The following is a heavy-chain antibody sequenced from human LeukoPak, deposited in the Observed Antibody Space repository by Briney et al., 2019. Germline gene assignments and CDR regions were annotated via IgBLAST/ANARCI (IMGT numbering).Heavy chain of an antibody. J-gene: IGHJ4*02. Sequence: GGSLRLSCAASGFTFSSYSMNWVRQAPGTGLEWVSSISTSSSVIYYADSVKGRFTISRDNAKNSLYLQMNSLRAEDTAVFYCVRGVGGDFDFDYWGQGTLVTVSS. CDR2: ISTSSSVI. CDR1: GFTFSSYS. D-gene: IGHD1-26*01. V-gene: IGHV3-21*01. CDR3: VRGVGGDFDFDY.